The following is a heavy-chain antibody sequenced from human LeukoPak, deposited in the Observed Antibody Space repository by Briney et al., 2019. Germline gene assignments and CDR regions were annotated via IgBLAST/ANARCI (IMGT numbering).Heavy chain of an antibody. J-gene: IGHJ4*02. CDR1: GFTFSSYW. D-gene: IGHD4-11*01. V-gene: IGHV3-74*01. CDR2: ISPDGSTT. Sequence: QPGGSLRLSCVASGFTFSSYWMHWVRQAPGKGLVWVSRISPDGSTTTYADSVKGRLTISRDNAKNTLYLQMNSLRDEDTAVYYCVRSAFLTTEFYFDYWGQGTLVTVSS. CDR3: VRSAFLTTEFYFDY.